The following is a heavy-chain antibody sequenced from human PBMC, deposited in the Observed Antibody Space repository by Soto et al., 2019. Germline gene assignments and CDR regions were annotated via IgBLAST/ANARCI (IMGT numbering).Heavy chain of an antibody. D-gene: IGHD5-12*01. CDR3: ARGRIVATAKKTYYYYGMDV. CDR2: IIPIFGTA. CDR1: GGTFSSYA. J-gene: IGHJ6*02. V-gene: IGHV1-69*13. Sequence: SVKVSCKASGGTFSSYAISWVRQAPGQGLEWMGGIIPIFGTANYAQKFQGRVTITADESTSTAYMELSSLRSEDTAVYYCARGRIVATAKKTYYYYGMDVWGQGTTVTVSS.